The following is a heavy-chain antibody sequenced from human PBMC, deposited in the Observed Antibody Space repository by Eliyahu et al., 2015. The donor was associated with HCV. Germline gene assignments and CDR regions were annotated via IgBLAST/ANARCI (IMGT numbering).Heavy chain of an antibody. Sequence: QLQESGPGLVKPSETLSLICTVSGGSITTYYWSWIRRPPGKGLEWIGYIHYSGSTNYNPSLKSRVTMSVDTSKNQFSLKLNSVTAADTAVYYCSSGGGGIAVAGTGGWFDPWGQGTLVTVSS. CDR1: GGSITTYY. CDR2: IHYSGST. D-gene: IGHD6-19*01. CDR3: SSGGGGIAVAGTGGWFDP. V-gene: IGHV4-59*01. J-gene: IGHJ5*02.